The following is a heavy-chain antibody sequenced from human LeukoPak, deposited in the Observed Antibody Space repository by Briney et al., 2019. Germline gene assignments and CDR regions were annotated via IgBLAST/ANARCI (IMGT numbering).Heavy chain of an antibody. D-gene: IGHD2-21*02. CDR3: AGGDPYYFDY. J-gene: IGHJ4*02. V-gene: IGHV4-31*03. Sequence: SETLSLTCTVSGGSISSGGYYWSWIRQHPGKGLEWIGYIYYSGSTYYNPSLKSRVTISVDTSKNQFSLKLSSVTASDTAVYYCAGGDPYYFDYWGQGTLVTVSS. CDR1: GGSISSGGYY. CDR2: IYYSGST.